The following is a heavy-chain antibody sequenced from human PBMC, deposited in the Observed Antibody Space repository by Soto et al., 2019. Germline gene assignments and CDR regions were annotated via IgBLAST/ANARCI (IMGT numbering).Heavy chain of an antibody. CDR3: ARIGGLRYLHLTNYYFDY. D-gene: IGHD3-9*01. J-gene: IGHJ4*02. CDR1: GGTFSSYA. V-gene: IGHV1-69*01. CDR2: IIPIFGTA. Sequence: QVQLVQSGAEVKKPGSSVKVSCKASGGTFSSYAISWERQAPGQGLEWMGGIIPIFGTANYARKVQGRVTMTAVESTSKAYMELRSLRSEDTAVYYCARIGGLRYLHLTNYYFDYWGQGTLVTVSS.